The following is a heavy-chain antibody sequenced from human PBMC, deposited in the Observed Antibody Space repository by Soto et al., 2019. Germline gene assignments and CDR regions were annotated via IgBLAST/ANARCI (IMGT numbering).Heavy chain of an antibody. CDR2: IYYSGST. V-gene: IGHV4-31*03. CDR1: GGSISSGGYY. J-gene: IGHJ4*02. Sequence: PSETLSLTCTVSGGSISSGGYYWSWIRQHPGKGLEWIGYIYYSGSTYYNPSLKSRVTISVDTSKNQFSLKLSSVTAADTAVYYCARGGSYLSPFDYWGQGTLVTVSS. D-gene: IGHD1-26*01. CDR3: ARGGSYLSPFDY.